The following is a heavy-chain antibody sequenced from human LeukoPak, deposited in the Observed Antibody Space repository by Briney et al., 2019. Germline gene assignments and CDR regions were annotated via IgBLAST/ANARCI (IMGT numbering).Heavy chain of an antibody. J-gene: IGHJ3*02. Sequence: GGSLRLSCAASGFTFSDYYMSWIRQAPGKGLEWVSYISSSSSYTNYADSVKGRFTISRDNAKNSLYLRMNSLRAEDTAVYYCARDVYDILTGYSDAFDIWGQGTMVTVSS. V-gene: IGHV3-11*06. D-gene: IGHD3-9*01. CDR3: ARDVYDILTGYSDAFDI. CDR1: GFTFSDYY. CDR2: ISSSSSYT.